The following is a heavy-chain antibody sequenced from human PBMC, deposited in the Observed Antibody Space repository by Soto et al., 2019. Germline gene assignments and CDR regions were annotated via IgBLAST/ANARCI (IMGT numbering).Heavy chain of an antibody. J-gene: IGHJ4*02. Sequence: QVQLVQSGAEVKKPGASVKVSCKASGYTFTSYTLSWVRQAPGQVLEWMGWISVYNGNTNYAQNLQGRVTMTTDTSTSTAYMELRSLRSDDTAVYYCARDLFGGIYYFDYWGQGTLVPVSS. V-gene: IGHV1-18*01. D-gene: IGHD3-3*02. CDR2: ISVYNGNT. CDR3: ARDLFGGIYYFDY. CDR1: GYTFTSYT.